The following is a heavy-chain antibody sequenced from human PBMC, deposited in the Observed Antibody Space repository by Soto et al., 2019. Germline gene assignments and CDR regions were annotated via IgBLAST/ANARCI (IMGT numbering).Heavy chain of an antibody. CDR3: AIDDCSGGSCYFDY. CDR1: GFTFSSYS. D-gene: IGHD2-15*01. CDR2: ISSSSSYI. J-gene: IGHJ4*02. V-gene: IGHV3-21*01. Sequence: GGSLRLSCAASGFTFSSYSMNWVRQAPGKGLEWVSSISSSSSYIYYADSVKGRFTISRDNAKNSLHLQMNSLRAEDTAVYYCAIDDCSGGSCYFDYCGQGALVIVSS.